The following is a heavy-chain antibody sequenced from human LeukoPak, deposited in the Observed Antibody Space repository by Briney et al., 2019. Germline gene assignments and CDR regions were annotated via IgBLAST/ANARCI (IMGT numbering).Heavy chain of an antibody. J-gene: IGHJ5*02. CDR2: ISYDGSNK. V-gene: IGHV3-30-3*01. D-gene: IGHD4-17*01. CDR3: AREGGRTEYGDYVGNDL. Sequence: GRSLRLSCAASGFTFSSYAMHWVRQAPGKGLEWVAVISYDGSNKYYADSVKGRFTISRDNSKNTLYLQMNSLRAEDTAVYYCAREGGRTEYGDYVGNDLWGQGTLVTVSS. CDR1: GFTFSSYA.